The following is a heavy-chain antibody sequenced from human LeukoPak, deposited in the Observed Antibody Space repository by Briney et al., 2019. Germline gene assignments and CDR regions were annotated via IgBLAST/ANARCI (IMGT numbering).Heavy chain of an antibody. J-gene: IGHJ4*02. CDR2: IYYSGST. Sequence: PSETLSLTCTVSGGSISSYYWSWIRQPPGKGLEWIGYIYYSGSTNYNPSLKSRVTISVDTSKNQFSLKLSSATAGDTAVYYCASDYYDSSGYYYWGQGTLVTVSS. D-gene: IGHD3-22*01. CDR1: GGSISSYY. CDR3: ASDYYDSSGYYY. V-gene: IGHV4-59*01.